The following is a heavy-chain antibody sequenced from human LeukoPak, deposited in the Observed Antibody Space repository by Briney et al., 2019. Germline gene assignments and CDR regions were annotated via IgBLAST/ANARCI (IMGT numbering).Heavy chain of an antibody. V-gene: IGHV1-46*01. J-gene: IGHJ6*02. D-gene: IGHD3-3*01. CDR1: GYTFTSYY. Sequence: GASVTVSYKASGYTFTSYYMHWVRQAPGQGLEWMGLINPSGGSTSYAQKFQGRVTMTRDTATSTVYMELSSLRSEDTAVYYCARSQHPLPVPDYDFWSGYYTVLGLGGGIYGMDVWGQGTTVTVSS. CDR2: INPSGGST. CDR3: ARSQHPLPVPDYDFWSGYYTVLGLGGGIYGMDV.